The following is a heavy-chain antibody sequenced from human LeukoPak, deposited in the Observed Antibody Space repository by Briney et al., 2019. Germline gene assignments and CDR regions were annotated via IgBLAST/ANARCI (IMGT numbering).Heavy chain of an antibody. CDR3: ARKKYYYDTSTYGWFDP. CDR2: INQNGSET. CDR1: GFTFSTYW. Sequence: PGGSLRLSCAASGFTFSTYWMTWVGQAPGKGLEWLANINQNGSETYYVDSVKGRFTISRDNAKNSLYLQMNSLRVEDTAVYYCARKKYYYDTSTYGWFDPWGQGTLVTVS. D-gene: IGHD3-22*01. V-gene: IGHV3-7*01. J-gene: IGHJ5*02.